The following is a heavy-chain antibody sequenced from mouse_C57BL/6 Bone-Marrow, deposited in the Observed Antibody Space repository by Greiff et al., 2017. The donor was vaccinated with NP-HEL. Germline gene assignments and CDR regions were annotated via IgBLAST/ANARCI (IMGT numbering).Heavy chain of an antibody. CDR1: GYTFTDHT. V-gene: IGHV1-78*01. CDR3: ARARYGSSYSYFDY. Sequence: QVQLQQSDAELVKPGASVKISCKVSGYTFTDHTIHWMKQRPEQGLDWIGYIYPRDGSTTYNEKFKGKATLTADKSSSTAYMQLNILTSEYSAVYFCARARYGSSYSYFDYWGKGTTLTVAS. CDR2: IYPRDGST. J-gene: IGHJ2*01. D-gene: IGHD1-1*01.